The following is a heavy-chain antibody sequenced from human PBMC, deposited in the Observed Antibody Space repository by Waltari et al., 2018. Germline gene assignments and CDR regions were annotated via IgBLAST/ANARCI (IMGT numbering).Heavy chain of an antibody. D-gene: IGHD1-1*01. CDR1: GFTFSDHP. CDR2: ISNSDDST. V-gene: IGHV3-23*01. J-gene: IGHJ6*02. Sequence: EMHLLESGGSLAQPGESLRLSCAASGFTFSDHPLAWVSQVQGIGLEWVSTISNSDDSTYYAESVKGRFTISRDNSKSTLFLQMNSLRADDTAIYYCAKELERKPYYYYGWDVWGQGTTVTVSS. CDR3: AKELERKPYYYYGWDV.